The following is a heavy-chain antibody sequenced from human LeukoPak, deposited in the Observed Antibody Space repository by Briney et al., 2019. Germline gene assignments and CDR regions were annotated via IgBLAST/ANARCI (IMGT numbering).Heavy chain of an antibody. J-gene: IGHJ3*02. CDR1: GGSFSGYY. Sequence: SETLSLTCAVYGGSFSGYYWSWIRQPPGKGLEWIGEINHSGSTNYNPSLKSRVTISVDTSKNQFSLKLSSVTAADTAVYYCARHGIIVVVVTGGAFDIWGQGTMVTVSS. CDR2: INHSGST. D-gene: IGHD2-15*01. CDR3: ARHGIIVVVVTGGAFDI. V-gene: IGHV4-34*01.